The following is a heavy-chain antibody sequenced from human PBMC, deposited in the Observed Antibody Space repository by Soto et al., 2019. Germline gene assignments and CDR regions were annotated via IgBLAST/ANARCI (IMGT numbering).Heavy chain of an antibody. V-gene: IGHV1-69*12. Sequence: QVQLVQSGAEVKKPGSSVKVSCKASGGTFSSYAISWVRQAPGQGLEWMGGIIPIFGRANYAQKFQGRVTMTAAGSASTAYMELSSLRSEDTAVYYCAQTLGLAVAGPGRFDLWGRGTLVTVSS. CDR3: AQTLGLAVAGPGRFDL. CDR2: IIPIFGRA. CDR1: GGTFSSYA. D-gene: IGHD6-19*01. J-gene: IGHJ2*01.